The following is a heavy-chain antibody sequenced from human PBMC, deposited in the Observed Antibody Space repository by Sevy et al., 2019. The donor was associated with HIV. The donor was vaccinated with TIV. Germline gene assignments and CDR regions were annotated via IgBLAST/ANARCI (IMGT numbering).Heavy chain of an antibody. Sequence: GGSLRLSCAASGFTFSSYAMSWVRPAPGKGLEWGSAISGSGGSTYYADPVKGRFNISRDNSKNTLYLLMNSLRAEDLAVYYCAKDPRYSYGYFWGQGTLVTVSS. D-gene: IGHD5-18*01. CDR1: GFTFSSYA. V-gene: IGHV3-23*01. CDR3: AKDPRYSYGYF. CDR2: ISGSGGST. J-gene: IGHJ4*02.